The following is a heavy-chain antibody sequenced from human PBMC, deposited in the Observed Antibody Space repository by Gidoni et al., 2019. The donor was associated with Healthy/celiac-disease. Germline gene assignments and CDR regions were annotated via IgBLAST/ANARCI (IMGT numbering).Heavy chain of an antibody. CDR1: GLTFRSYA. J-gene: IGHJ3*02. D-gene: IGHD3-10*01. CDR3: AKDLRQQPLEVWFGAPGTGISYAFDI. Sequence: EVQLLESGGGLVQPGRSLRLSCAASGLTFRSYAMSWVRQTPGKGRGWVSASSGSGVSTYYADSVKCRFTISRDNSKNTLYLQMNSLRAEDTAVYYCAKDLRQQPLEVWFGAPGTGISYAFDIWGQGTMVTVSS. V-gene: IGHV3-23*01. CDR2: SSGSGVST.